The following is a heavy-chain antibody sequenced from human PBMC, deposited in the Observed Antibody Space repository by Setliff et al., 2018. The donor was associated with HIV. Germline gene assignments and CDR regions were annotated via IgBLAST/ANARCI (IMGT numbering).Heavy chain of an antibody. CDR3: ARGARLLAGYSDRWDYYYMAV. CDR1: GGSISSYY. CDR2: IYTSGST. J-gene: IGHJ6*03. D-gene: IGHD6-13*01. Sequence: PSETLSLTCTVSGGSISSYYWSWIRQPPGKGLEWIGYIYTSGSTNYNPSIKSRVTISVDTSKNQFSLKLSSVTAADTAVYYCARGARLLAGYSDRWDYYYMAVWGKGTTVTVSS. V-gene: IGHV4-4*08.